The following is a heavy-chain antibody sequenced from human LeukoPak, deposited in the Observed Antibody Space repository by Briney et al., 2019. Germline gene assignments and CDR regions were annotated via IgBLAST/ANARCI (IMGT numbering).Heavy chain of an antibody. CDR2: LYSDGNT. Sequence: GGSLRLSCAASGFTVITNDMTWVRQAPGKGLEWVSVLYSDGNTKYADSVQGRFTISRDNSKNTLYLEMNSLSPDDTAVYYCARGVEPLAANTLAYWGQGTQVTVSS. CDR1: GFTVITND. CDR3: ARGVEPLAANTLAY. J-gene: IGHJ4*02. V-gene: IGHV3-53*01. D-gene: IGHD1-14*01.